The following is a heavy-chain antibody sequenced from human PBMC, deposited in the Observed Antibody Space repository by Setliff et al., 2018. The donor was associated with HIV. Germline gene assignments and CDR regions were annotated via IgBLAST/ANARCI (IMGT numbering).Heavy chain of an antibody. Sequence: PSETLSLTCAVSGGSFSGFYWTFIRQSPGKGLEWIGEVTHSGTTTYDPSLKSRITISVDTSKNQFSLKLTSVTAADMGVYYCARGRKKTLAVSGTRYFDFWGQGTLVTVSS. CDR2: VTHSGTT. V-gene: IGHV4-34*01. CDR1: GGSFSGFY. CDR3: ARGRKKTLAVSGTRYFDF. D-gene: IGHD6-19*01. J-gene: IGHJ4*02.